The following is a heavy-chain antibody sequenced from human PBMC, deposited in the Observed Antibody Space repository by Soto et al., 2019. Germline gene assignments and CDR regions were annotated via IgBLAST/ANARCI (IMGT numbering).Heavy chain of an antibody. CDR1: GGSTSSDNY. CDR3: AREGGESSDGLYYFDS. D-gene: IGHD3-16*01. J-gene: IGHJ4*02. Sequence: SETLSLTCTVSGGSTSSDNYWSLIRQPPGKGLEWIGHIYYSGNTDYNPSLKSRLAISIDTSKNQFSLKLSSVTAADTAVYFCAREGGESSDGLYYFDSWGQGSLVTVSS. CDR2: IYYSGNT. V-gene: IGHV4-30-4*01.